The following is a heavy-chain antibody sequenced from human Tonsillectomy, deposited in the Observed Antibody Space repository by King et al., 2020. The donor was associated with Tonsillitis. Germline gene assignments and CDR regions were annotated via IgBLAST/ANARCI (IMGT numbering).Heavy chain of an antibody. J-gene: IGHJ3*02. D-gene: IGHD2-2*01. Sequence: VQLVESGGGLIQPGGSLRLPCEASGINGSNNYMTWVRQAPGKGLEWVSVIYSGGGTHYADSVKGRFIIPRENSKNTQYLQMNGLRAEDTAVYYCARALPVPAAFDIWGQGTLVTVSS. CDR2: IYSGGGT. CDR3: ARALPVPAAFDI. CDR1: GINGSNNY. V-gene: IGHV3-53*01.